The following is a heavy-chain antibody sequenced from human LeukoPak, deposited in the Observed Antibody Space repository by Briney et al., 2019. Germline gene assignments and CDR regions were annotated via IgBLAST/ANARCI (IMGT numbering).Heavy chain of an antibody. CDR1: GFTFSSYS. CDR3: ARDRPPYY. CDR2: ISSSNSYI. V-gene: IGHV3-21*01. J-gene: IGHJ4*02. Sequence: GGSLRLSCAASGFTFSSYSMNWVRQAPGKGLEWVSSISSSNSYIYYADSVKGRFTISRDNAKNSLYLQMNSLRAEDTAVYYCARDRPPYYWGQGTLVTVSS.